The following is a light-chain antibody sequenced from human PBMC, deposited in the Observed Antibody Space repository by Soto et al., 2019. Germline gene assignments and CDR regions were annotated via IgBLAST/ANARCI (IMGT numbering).Light chain of an antibody. J-gene: IGKJ3*01. CDR2: DAS. Sequence: EIVLTQSPSTLSLSPGERATLSCRASQSVSSYLAWYQQKPGQAPRLLIYDASNRATGIPARFSGSGSGTDFSLTISSLEHDDFAVYYCQQRSNWGFTFGPGTKVDIK. CDR3: QQRSNWGFT. CDR1: QSVSSY. V-gene: IGKV3-11*01.